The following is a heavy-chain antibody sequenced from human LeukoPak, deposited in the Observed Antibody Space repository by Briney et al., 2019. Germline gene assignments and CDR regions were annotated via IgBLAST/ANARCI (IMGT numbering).Heavy chain of an antibody. CDR3: ARGDGGYSSGWFASAYYAMDV. D-gene: IGHD6-19*01. J-gene: IGHJ6*02. Sequence: ASVKVSCKASGFAFTRFGIGWVQQAPGQGLEWMGWISAFNGVTNYAQKFQGRITMTTDTSTSTAYMELRSLRSDDTAVYYCARGDGGYSSGWFASAYYAMDVWGQGTTVTVSS. CDR2: ISAFNGVT. V-gene: IGHV1-18*01. CDR1: GFAFTRFG.